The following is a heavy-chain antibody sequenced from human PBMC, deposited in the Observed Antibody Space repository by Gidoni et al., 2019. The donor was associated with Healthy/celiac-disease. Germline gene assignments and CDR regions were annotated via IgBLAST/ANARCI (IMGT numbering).Heavy chain of an antibody. CDR1: GYTFTSYG. V-gene: IGHV1-18*01. D-gene: IGHD1-1*01. CDR3: ARQPPYNWNDLYFDY. Sequence: QVQLVQSGAAVTKPGASVKVSCKASGYTFTSYGISWVRQAPGQGLEWMGWISAYNGNTNYAQKLQGRVTMTTDTSTSTAYMELRSLRSDDTAVYYCARQPPYNWNDLYFDYWGQGTLVTVSS. CDR2: ISAYNGNT. J-gene: IGHJ4*02.